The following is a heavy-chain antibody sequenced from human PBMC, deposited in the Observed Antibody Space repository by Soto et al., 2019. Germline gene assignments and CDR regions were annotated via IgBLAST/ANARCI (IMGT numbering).Heavy chain of an antibody. CDR1: GGSISSYY. D-gene: IGHD6-25*01. V-gene: IGHV4-59*01. CDR3: ARESSGYYGMDV. Sequence: PSETLSLTCTVSGGSISSYYWSWIRQPPGKGLEWIGYIYYSGTTNYNPSLKSRVTISVDTSKNQFSLKLSSVTAADTAVYYCARESSGYYGMDVWGQGTTVTVSS. J-gene: IGHJ6*02. CDR2: IYYSGTT.